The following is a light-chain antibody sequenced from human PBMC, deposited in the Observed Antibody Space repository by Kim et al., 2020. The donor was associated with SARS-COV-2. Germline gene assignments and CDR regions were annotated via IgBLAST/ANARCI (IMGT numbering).Light chain of an antibody. CDR1: SSNIGSNT. CDR3: AAWDDSLNGWV. J-gene: IGLJ3*02. CDR2: SKN. V-gene: IGLV1-44*01. Sequence: GQRVTNSCSGSSSNIGSNTVNWDQQLPGTAPKLLIYSKNQRPSGVPDRLSGSKSGTAASLAISGLQSEDEADYYCAAWDDSLNGWVFGGGTQLTVL.